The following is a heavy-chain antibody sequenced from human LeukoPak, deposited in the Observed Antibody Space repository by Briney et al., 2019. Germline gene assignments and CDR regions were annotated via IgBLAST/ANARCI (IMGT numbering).Heavy chain of an antibody. CDR1: GGSISSGGYY. J-gene: IGHJ4*02. D-gene: IGHD6-19*01. Sequence: SETLSLTCTVSGGSISSGGYYWSWIRQHPGKGLEWIGYIYYSGSTYYNPSLKSRVTISVDTSKNQFSLKLSSVTASDTAVYYCARSWLVLPVFAYWGQGTLATVSS. CDR3: ARSWLVLPVFAY. V-gene: IGHV4-31*03. CDR2: IYYSGST.